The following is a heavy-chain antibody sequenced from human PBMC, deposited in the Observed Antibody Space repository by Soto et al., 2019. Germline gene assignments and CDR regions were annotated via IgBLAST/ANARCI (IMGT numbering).Heavy chain of an antibody. CDR3: ARDGGYCSSTSCLYGMDV. D-gene: IGHD2-2*01. Sequence: SVKVSCKASGGTFSSYAISWVRQAPGQGLEWMGGIIPIFGTANYAQKFQGRVTVTADESTSTAYMELSSLRSEDTAVYYCARDGGYCSSTSCLYGMDVWGQGTTVTVSS. J-gene: IGHJ6*02. CDR2: IIPIFGTA. V-gene: IGHV1-69*13. CDR1: GGTFSSYA.